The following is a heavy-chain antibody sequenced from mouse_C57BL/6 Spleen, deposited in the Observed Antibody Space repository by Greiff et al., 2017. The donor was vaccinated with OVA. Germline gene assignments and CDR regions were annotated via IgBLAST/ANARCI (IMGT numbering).Heavy chain of an antibody. CDR3: ARQSTGTFDY. CDR1: GFTFSSYG. CDR2: ISSGGSYT. D-gene: IGHD4-1*02. Sequence: EVQGVESGGDLVKPGGSLKLSCAASGFTFSSYGMSWVRQTPDKRLEWVATISSGGSYTYYPDSVKGRFTISRDNAKNTLYLQMSSLKSEDTAMYYCARQSTGTFDYWGQGTTLTVSS. V-gene: IGHV5-6*01. J-gene: IGHJ2*01.